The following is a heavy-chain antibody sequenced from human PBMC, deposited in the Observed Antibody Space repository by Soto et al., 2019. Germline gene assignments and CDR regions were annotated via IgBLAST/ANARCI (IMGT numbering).Heavy chain of an antibody. CDR1: GYTFTICG. CDR3: ASHRYGDYTNLDY. V-gene: IGHV1-18*01. Sequence: QVQMVQSVAEVKKPASSVKDSCKASGYTFTICGITWVRQAPGQGLEWMGWISAYNGNTPYLRKLQGRVMMTKDTLTSRAYMDMRSLRPDDTAVYFCASHRYGDYTNLDYWGQGTLVPVSS. J-gene: IGHJ4*02. D-gene: IGHD4-17*01. CDR2: ISAYNGNT.